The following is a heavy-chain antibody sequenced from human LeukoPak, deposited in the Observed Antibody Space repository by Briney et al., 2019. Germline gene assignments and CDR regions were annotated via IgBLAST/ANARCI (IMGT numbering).Heavy chain of an antibody. D-gene: IGHD2-21*02. V-gene: IGHV3-23*01. CDR3: CSWAVVTATNFDY. Sequence: GSLRLSCAASGFTFSSYAMSWVRQAPGKGLEWVSAISGSGGSTYYADSVKGRFTLYRDNSKKTLYLQMNRLRAEDTAVYYCCSWAVVTATNFDYWGQGTLVTVSS. CDR2: ISGSGGST. CDR1: GFTFSSYA. J-gene: IGHJ4*02.